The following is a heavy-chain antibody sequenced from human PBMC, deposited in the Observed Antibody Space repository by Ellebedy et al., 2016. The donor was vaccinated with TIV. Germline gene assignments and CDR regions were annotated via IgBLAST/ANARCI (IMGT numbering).Heavy chain of an antibody. J-gene: IGHJ3*02. CDR3: ARTVAVAGTFAFDI. CDR1: GGSVSSDNYY. V-gene: IGHV4-61*01. D-gene: IGHD6-19*01. CDR2: IFYTWST. Sequence: GSLRLSXTVSGGSVSSDNYYWSWIRQPPGKGLEWIGYIFYTWSTHYNPSLKSRVTISVDTSENQFSLNLNSVTAADTAVYYCARTVAVAGTFAFDIWGRGTMVTVSS.